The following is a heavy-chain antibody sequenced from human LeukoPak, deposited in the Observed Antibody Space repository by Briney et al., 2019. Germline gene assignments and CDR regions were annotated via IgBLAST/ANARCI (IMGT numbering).Heavy chain of an antibody. J-gene: IGHJ4*02. CDR3: ARDQGGSYSY. CDR1: GFTLSNYA. CDR2: ISGSGGST. D-gene: IGHD1-26*01. V-gene: IGHV3-23*01. Sequence: GGSLRLSCVASGFTLSNYAMTWVRQAPGKGLEWVSGISGSGGSTYYADSVKGRFTISRDNSKNTLYLQMNSLRAEDTAVYYCARDQGGSYSYWGQGTLVTVSS.